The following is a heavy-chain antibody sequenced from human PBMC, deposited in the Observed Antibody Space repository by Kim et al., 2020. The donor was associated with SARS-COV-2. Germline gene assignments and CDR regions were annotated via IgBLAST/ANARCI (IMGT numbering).Heavy chain of an antibody. CDR1: GYTFTSYA. D-gene: IGHD3-16*02. V-gene: IGHV1-3*01. CDR3: ATPVPNSLGELSLSY. Sequence: ASVKVSCKASGYTFTSYAMHWVRQAPGQRLEWMGWINAGNGNTKYSQKFQGRVTITRDTSASTAYMELSSLRSEDTAVYYCATPVPNSLGELSLSYWGQGTLVTVSS. CDR2: INAGNGNT. J-gene: IGHJ4*02.